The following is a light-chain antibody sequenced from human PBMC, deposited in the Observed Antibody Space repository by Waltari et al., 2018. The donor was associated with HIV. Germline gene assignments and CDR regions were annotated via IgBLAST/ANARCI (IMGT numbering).Light chain of an antibody. CDR3: QQYNNWPLS. J-gene: IGKJ1*01. V-gene: IGKV3-15*01. Sequence: EIVMTQSPATLSVSPGERATLSCRASQSVSSNLAWYQQKPGQAPRLLIYGASTRATGIPARFSGSGSGTEFTLTISSLQSEDFAVYYCQQYNNWPLSFGQGTKVEIK. CDR1: QSVSSN. CDR2: GAS.